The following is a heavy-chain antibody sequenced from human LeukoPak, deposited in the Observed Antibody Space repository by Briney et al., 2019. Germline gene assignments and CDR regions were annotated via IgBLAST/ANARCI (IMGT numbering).Heavy chain of an antibody. CDR1: EFTFSGYS. D-gene: IGHD1-1*01. Sequence: GGSLRLSCAVFEFTFSGYSISWVRQAPGKGLEWVDGIKEDGSAKYYADSVKGRFTISRDNAKSSLYLQMSSLRDEDTAIYYCARETWKHYGYWGEGTLVTVSS. CDR3: ARETWKHYGY. J-gene: IGHJ4*02. CDR2: IKEDGSAK. V-gene: IGHV3-7*01.